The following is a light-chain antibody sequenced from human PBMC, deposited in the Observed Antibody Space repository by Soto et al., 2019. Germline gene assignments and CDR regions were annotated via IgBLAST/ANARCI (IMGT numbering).Light chain of an antibody. CDR3: NSYTRSLPL. J-gene: IGLJ1*01. Sequence: QSALTQPASGSGSPGQTITISCTGTSSDVGGYNYVSWYQQHPGNAPKLIVYDVSHRPSGISNRFSGSKSGNTASLIISGLQAEDEAAYSCNSYTRSLPLFGTGTKVPVL. CDR1: SSDVGGYNY. V-gene: IGLV2-14*01. CDR2: DVS.